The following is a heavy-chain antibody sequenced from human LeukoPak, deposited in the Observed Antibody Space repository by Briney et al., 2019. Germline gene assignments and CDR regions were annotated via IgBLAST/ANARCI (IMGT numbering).Heavy chain of an antibody. CDR1: GGSISSSSYY. V-gene: IGHV4-39*02. J-gene: IGHJ6*02. D-gene: IGHD5-12*01. CDR3: ARDWYSGYDPNGNWYGMDV. CDR2: IYYSGST. Sequence: SETLSLTCTVSGGSISSSSYYWGWIRRPPGKGLEWIGSIYYSGSTYYNPSLKSRVTISVDTSKNQFSLKLSSVTAADTAVYYCARDWYSGYDPNGNWYGMDVWGQGTTVTVSS.